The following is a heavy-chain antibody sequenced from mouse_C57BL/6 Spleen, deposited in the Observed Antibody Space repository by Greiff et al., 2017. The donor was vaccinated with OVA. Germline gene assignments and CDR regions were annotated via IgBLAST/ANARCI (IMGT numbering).Heavy chain of an antibody. CDR2: IDPNSGGT. CDR3: ARWAGDYGLWFAY. J-gene: IGHJ3*01. V-gene: IGHV1-72*01. Sequence: QVQLKQPGAELVKPGASVKLSCKASGYTFTSYWMHWVKQRPGRGLEWIGRIDPNSGGTKYNEKFKSKATLTVDKPSSAAYMQLSSLTSEDSAVYYCARWAGDYGLWFAYWGQGTLVTVSA. D-gene: IGHD2-4*01. CDR1: GYTFTSYW.